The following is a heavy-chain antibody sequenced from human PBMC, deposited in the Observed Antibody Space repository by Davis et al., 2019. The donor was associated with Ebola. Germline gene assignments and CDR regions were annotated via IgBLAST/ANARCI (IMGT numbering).Heavy chain of an antibody. CDR2: ITIDGSST. J-gene: IGHJ4*02. V-gene: IGHV3-74*01. CDR1: GFTFTSYW. Sequence: PGGSLRLSCAASGFTFTSYWMHWVRQAPGKGLVWVSRITIDGSSTIYADSVKGRFTISRDNAKNTVYLQMNSLRAEDTALYYCATGGDYYSFHYWGQGALVTVSS. CDR3: ATGGDYYSFHY. D-gene: IGHD2-21*02.